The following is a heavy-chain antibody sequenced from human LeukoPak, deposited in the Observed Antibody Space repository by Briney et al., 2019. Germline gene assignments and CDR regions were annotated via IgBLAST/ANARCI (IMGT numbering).Heavy chain of an antibody. CDR2: LKSRKDGGTT. CDR3: TTDKQMSPDY. J-gene: IGHJ4*02. V-gene: IGHV3-15*01. CDR1: GFSFKNTW. D-gene: IGHD5-24*01. Sequence: GGSLRLSCTASGFSFKNTWVSWVRQAPGKGLEWVGRLKSRKDGGTTDYAAPVKGRFIISRDDSINTLYLQMNSLKTEDTAVYYCTTDKQMSPDYWGQGTLVTVSS.